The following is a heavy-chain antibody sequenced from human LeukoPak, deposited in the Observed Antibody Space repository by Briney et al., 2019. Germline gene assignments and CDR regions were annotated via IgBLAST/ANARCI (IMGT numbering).Heavy chain of an antibody. CDR3: AREKLLDGVAD. CDR2: MYTSGGT. V-gene: IGHV4-4*07. J-gene: IGHJ4*02. CDR1: GGSINSYY. D-gene: IGHD2-15*01. Sequence: PSETLSFTCSVSGGSINSYYWSWIRQPAGKGLEWIGRMYTSGGTNYNPSLKSRVTMSVDTSKNQFSLRLSSVTAADTAVYYCAREKLLDGVADWGQGTLVTVSS.